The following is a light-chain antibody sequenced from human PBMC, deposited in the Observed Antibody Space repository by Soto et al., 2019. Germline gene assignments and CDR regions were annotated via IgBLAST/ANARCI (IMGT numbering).Light chain of an antibody. CDR1: QSVSSTY. CDR3: QQYGSSSVT. Sequence: EIVLTQSPGTLSLSPGERATLSCRASQSVSSTYLAWYQQKPGQAPRLLIYGASTRASGIPDRFSGSGSGTEFTLTISRLEPEDFAVYYCQQYGSSSVTFGQGTKLVIK. J-gene: IGKJ2*01. CDR2: GAS. V-gene: IGKV3-20*01.